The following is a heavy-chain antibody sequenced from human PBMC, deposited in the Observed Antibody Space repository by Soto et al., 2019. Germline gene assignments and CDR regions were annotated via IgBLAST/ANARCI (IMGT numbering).Heavy chain of an antibody. D-gene: IGHD5-12*01. CDR3: AKAEYSGYDSHFDY. CDR1: GFTFSNYA. Sequence: GGSLRLSCAASGFTFSNYAMGWVRQAPGRELEWVSGISDSGGSTYYTDSVKGRFTISRDNSRNTLYLKMNSLRADDSALYYCAKAEYSGYDSHFDYWGQGTLVTVSS. V-gene: IGHV3-23*01. CDR2: ISDSGGST. J-gene: IGHJ4*02.